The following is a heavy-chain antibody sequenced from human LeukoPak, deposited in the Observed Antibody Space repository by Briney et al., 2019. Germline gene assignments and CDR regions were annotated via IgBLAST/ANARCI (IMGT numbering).Heavy chain of an antibody. CDR3: ARLYYSYGIMDFDY. Sequence: PSETLSLTCAVSGYSISSGYYWGWIRQPPGKGLECIGSIYHSGSTYYNPSLKSRVTISVDTSKNQFSLKLSSVTAADTAVYYCARLYYSYGIMDFDYWGQGTLVTVSS. V-gene: IGHV4-38-2*01. J-gene: IGHJ4*02. CDR2: IYHSGST. D-gene: IGHD5-18*01. CDR1: GYSISSGYY.